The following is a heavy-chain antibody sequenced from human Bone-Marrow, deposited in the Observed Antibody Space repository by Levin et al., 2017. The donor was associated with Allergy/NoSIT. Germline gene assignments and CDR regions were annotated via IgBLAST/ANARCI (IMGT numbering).Heavy chain of an antibody. V-gene: IGHV4-39*06. CDR1: GGSISGSDNY. J-gene: IGHJ5*02. CDR3: ARVVRPESRDGWYNWFDP. D-gene: IGHD6-19*01. CDR2: IYYVGTT. Sequence: SGPTLVKPTQTLTLTCSVSGGSISGSDNYWGWIRQPPGKGLEWIGSIYYVGTTYYSPSLKGRVTLSVDTSKNQFTLTLNAVTAADTAVYFCARVVRPESRDGWYNWFDPWGPGTLVTVSS.